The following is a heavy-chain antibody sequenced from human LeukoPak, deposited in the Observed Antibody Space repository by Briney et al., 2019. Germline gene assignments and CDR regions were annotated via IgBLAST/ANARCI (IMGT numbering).Heavy chain of an antibody. D-gene: IGHD1-26*01. CDR2: ISYDGSNK. J-gene: IGHJ4*02. Sequence: GGSLRLSCAASGFTFSSYAMHLVRQAPGKGLELVAVISYDGSNKYYADSVKGRFTISRDNSKNTLYLQMNSLRAEDTAVYYCARSGDQNFDYWGQGTLVTVSS. V-gene: IGHV3-30*01. CDR1: GFTFSSYA. CDR3: ARSGDQNFDY.